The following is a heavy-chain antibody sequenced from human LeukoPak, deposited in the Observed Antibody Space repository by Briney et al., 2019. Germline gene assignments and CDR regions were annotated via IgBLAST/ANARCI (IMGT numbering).Heavy chain of an antibody. CDR2: ISGSGGGT. J-gene: IGHJ4*02. D-gene: IGHD4-17*01. CDR3: AKRRTTVITMDYFDY. V-gene: IGHV3-23*01. CDR1: GFTFSSYA. Sequence: GGSLRLSCAASGFTFSSYAMSWVRQAPGKGLEWVSAISGSGGGTYYADSVKGRFTISRDNSKNTLYLQMNSLRAEDTAVYYCAKRRTTVITMDYFDYWGQGTLVTVSS.